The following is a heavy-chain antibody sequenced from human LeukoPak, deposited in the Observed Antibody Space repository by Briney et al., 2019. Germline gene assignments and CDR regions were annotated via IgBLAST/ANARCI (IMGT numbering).Heavy chain of an antibody. V-gene: IGHV4-31*03. CDR1: GGSISSGGYY. Sequence: TSETLSLTCTVSGGSISSGGYYWSWIRQHPGKGLEWIGYSYYSGSTYYNPSLKSRVTISVDTSKNQFTLRLSSVTAADTAVYYCARVAVTPTYNYGMDVWGQGTTVTVSS. D-gene: IGHD4-17*01. CDR3: ARVAVTPTYNYGMDV. J-gene: IGHJ6*02. CDR2: SYYSGST.